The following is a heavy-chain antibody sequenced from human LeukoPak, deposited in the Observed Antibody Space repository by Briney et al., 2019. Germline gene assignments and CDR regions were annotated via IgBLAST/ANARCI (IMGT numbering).Heavy chain of an antibody. CDR3: ARDRNWASQSWYLDL. J-gene: IGHJ2*01. D-gene: IGHD7-27*01. V-gene: IGHV3-33*08. CDR1: GFTFSNYW. CDR2: IWYDGSDQ. Sequence: GGSLRLSCAASGFTFSNYWMHWVRQAPGKGLEWVAVIWYDGSDQRLIDSVKGRFTVSRDNSKNTLWLQMNSLRAEDTAVYYCARDRNWASQSWYLDLWGRGTLVTVSS.